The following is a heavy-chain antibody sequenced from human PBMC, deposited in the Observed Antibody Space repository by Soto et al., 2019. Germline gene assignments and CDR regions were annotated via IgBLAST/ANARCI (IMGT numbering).Heavy chain of an antibody. Sequence: TSGTLSLACPLSGVCITGSYWSSSRKTPGKTLEWIVYIYRSGTTTYNPSLKRRVSISVDTSKNQLSLRLSAVIAAFTAVYYCARDMPYGAGSLAGCDYWGQGIRVTVSS. CDR1: GVCITGSY. J-gene: IGHJ4*02. CDR2: IYRSGTT. CDR3: ARDMPYGAGSLAGCDY. V-gene: IGHV4-59*01. D-gene: IGHD1-26*01.